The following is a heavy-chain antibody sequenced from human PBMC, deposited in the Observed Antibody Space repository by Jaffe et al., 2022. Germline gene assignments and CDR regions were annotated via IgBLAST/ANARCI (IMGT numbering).Heavy chain of an antibody. CDR2: IKQDGSEK. CDR3: ARDGPLGGDYDYFDY. Sequence: EVQLVESGGGLVQPGGSLRLSCAASGFTFSSYWMSWVRQAPGKGLEWVANIKQDGSEKYYVDSVKGRFTISRDNAKNSLYLQMNSLRAEDTAVYYCARDGPLGGDYDYFDYWGQGTLVTVSS. D-gene: IGHD4-17*01. J-gene: IGHJ4*02. CDR1: GFTFSSYW. V-gene: IGHV3-7*01.